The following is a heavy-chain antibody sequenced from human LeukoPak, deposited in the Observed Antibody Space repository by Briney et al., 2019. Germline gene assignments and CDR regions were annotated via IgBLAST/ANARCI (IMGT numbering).Heavy chain of an antibody. CDR3: ARSITMVRGVLLYAFDI. D-gene: IGHD3-10*01. CDR1: GGSTSSYY. CDR2: IYYSGST. V-gene: IGHV4-59*08. J-gene: IGHJ3*02. Sequence: SETLSLTCTVSGGSTSSYYWSWIPQPPRKGLEWIGYIYYSGSTNYNPSLKSRVTISLDTSKKQFSLKLSSVTAADTAVYYCARSITMVRGVLLYAFDIWGQGTLVTVSS.